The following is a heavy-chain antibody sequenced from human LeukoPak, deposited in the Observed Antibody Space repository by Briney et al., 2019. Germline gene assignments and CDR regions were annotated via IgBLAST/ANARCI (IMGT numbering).Heavy chain of an antibody. D-gene: IGHD2-15*01. V-gene: IGHV3-21*01. CDR3: ARDCRVWPYYFDY. CDR1: GFTFSSYS. CDR2: ISSSSSYI. J-gene: IGHJ4*02. Sequence: GSLRLSRAASGFTFSSYSMNWVRQAPGKGLEWVSSISSSSSYIYYADSVKGRFTISRDNAKNSLYLQMNSLRAEDTAVYYCARDCRVWPYYFDYWGQGTLVTVSS.